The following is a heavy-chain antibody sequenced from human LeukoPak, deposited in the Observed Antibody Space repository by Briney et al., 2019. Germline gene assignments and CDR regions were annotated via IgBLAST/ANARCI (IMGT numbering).Heavy chain of an antibody. Sequence: GGSLRLSCAASGFTFSSYAMSWVRQAPGKGLEWVSFISSSSSIIHHADSVKGRFTISRDNAKNSLYLQMNNLRAEDTAVYYCARDPRGSGSEFDYWGQGTLVTISS. J-gene: IGHJ4*02. CDR2: ISSSSSII. D-gene: IGHD1-26*01. CDR1: GFTFSSYA. CDR3: ARDPRGSGSEFDY. V-gene: IGHV3-48*04.